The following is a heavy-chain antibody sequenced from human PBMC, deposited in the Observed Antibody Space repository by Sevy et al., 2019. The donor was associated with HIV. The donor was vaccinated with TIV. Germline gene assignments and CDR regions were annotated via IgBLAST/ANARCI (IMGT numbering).Heavy chain of an antibody. Sequence: GGSLRLSCAASGFTFSSYAMSWVRQAPGKGLEWVSTFSFGCGKINYADSVKGRFTISRDNSKNTLYLQMHGLRAEDTAVYYCSREGCSKPRDYWGQGTLVTVSS. J-gene: IGHJ4*02. D-gene: IGHD3-10*02. V-gene: IGHV3-23*01. CDR2: FSFGCGKI. CDR1: GFTFSSYA. CDR3: SREGCSKPRDY.